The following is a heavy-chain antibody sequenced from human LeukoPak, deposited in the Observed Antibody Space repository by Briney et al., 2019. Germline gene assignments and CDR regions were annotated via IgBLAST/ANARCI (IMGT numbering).Heavy chain of an antibody. J-gene: IGHJ4*02. Sequence: GASVNVSCKASGSTFITYGITWLRQAPGQGLGWMGWITPYNGDTNYAQNLQDRVTMTTDTSTSTAYMELRSLRSDDTAVYFCARVAGVSYNYFDSWGQGTLVTVSS. V-gene: IGHV1-18*01. D-gene: IGHD1-26*01. CDR2: ITPYNGDT. CDR1: GSTFITYG. CDR3: ARVAGVSYNYFDS.